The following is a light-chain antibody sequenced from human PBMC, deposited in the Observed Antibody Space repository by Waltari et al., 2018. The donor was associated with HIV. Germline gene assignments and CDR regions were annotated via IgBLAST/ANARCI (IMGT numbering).Light chain of an antibody. CDR2: NTH. J-gene: IGLJ2*01. V-gene: IGLV1-44*01. CDR3: ATWDDSLNVVF. Sequence: QSVVTQPPSASGTPGQRVTISCYGSSSNIGTENVNLYQQFPGTAPKLLIFNTHQRPSGVPDRFSGSKSGTSASLAISGLRSEDEADYYCATWDDSLNVVFFGGGTKLTVL. CDR1: SSNIGTEN.